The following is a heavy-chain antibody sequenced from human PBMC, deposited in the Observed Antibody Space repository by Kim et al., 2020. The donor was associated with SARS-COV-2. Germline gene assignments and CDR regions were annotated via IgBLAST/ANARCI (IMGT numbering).Heavy chain of an antibody. Sequence: ASVKVSCKASGYTFTSYGISWLRQAPGQGLEWMGWISAYNGNTNYAQKLQGRVTMTTDTSTSTAYMELRSLRSDDTAVYYCARVALGYSSDYYFDYWGQGTLVTVSS. CDR1: GYTFTSYG. V-gene: IGHV1-18*01. CDR2: ISAYNGNT. D-gene: IGHD6-19*01. CDR3: ARVALGYSSDYYFDY. J-gene: IGHJ4*02.